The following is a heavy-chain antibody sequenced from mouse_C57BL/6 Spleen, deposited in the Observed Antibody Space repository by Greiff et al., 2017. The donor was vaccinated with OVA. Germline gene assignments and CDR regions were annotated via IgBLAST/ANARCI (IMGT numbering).Heavy chain of an antibody. CDR1: GYTFTSYW. V-gene: IGHV1-69*01. Sequence: VQLQQPGAELVMPGASVKLSCKASGYTFTSYWMHWVKQRPGQGLEWIGEIDPSDSYTNYNQKFKGKSTLTVDKSSSTAYMQLSSLTSEDSAVYYCARGDDYGSLGYFDVWGTGTTVTVSS. CDR2: IDPSDSYT. J-gene: IGHJ1*03. CDR3: ARGDDYGSLGYFDV. D-gene: IGHD1-1*01.